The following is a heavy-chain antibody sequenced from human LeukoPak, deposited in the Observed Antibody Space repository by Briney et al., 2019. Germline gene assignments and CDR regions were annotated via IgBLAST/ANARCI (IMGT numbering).Heavy chain of an antibody. V-gene: IGHV3-30*04. CDR3: AREIGNPYYFDY. D-gene: IGHD3-10*01. Sequence: PGGSLRLSCAASGFTFSSYAMHWVRQAPGKGLEWVAVISYDGSNKYYADSVKGRFTISRDNSKNTLYLQMNSLRAEDTAVYYCAREIGNPYYFDYWGQGTLVTVSS. CDR1: GFTFSSYA. J-gene: IGHJ4*02. CDR2: ISYDGSNK.